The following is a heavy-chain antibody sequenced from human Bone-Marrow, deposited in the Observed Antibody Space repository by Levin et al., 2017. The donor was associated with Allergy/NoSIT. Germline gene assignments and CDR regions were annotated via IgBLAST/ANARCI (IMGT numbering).Heavy chain of an antibody. CDR3: ARAWRHDFWSGYSHFDL. Sequence: NSSETLSLTCIISGGSMSNHYWSWIRQSPGKGLEWLGHIFYTGTTKYNPSLSSRVTISLGASANKFHLTLLSVTAADTALYYCARAWRHDFWSGYSHFDLWGRGTLVAVSS. CDR1: GGSMSNHY. CDR2: IFYTGTT. V-gene: IGHV4-59*11. J-gene: IGHJ2*01. D-gene: IGHD3-3*01.